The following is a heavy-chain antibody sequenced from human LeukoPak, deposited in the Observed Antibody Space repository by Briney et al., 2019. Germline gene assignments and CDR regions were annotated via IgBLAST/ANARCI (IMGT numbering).Heavy chain of an antibody. V-gene: IGHV3-23*01. J-gene: IGHJ4*02. CDR3: AKGVYYGSGSYFDY. CDR1: GFTFSSYA. CDR2: ISGSGGST. Sequence: PGGSLRLSCAASGFTFSSYAMSWIRQAPGKGLEWVSAISGSGGSTYYADSVKGRFTISRDNSKNTLYLQMNSLRAEDTAVYYCAKGVYYGSGSYFDYWGQGTLVTVSS. D-gene: IGHD3-10*01.